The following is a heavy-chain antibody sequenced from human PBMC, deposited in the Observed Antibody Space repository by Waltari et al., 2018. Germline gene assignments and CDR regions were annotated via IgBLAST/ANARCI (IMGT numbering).Heavy chain of an antibody. J-gene: IGHJ4*02. CDR1: GNTLTGYY. D-gene: IGHD7-27*01. CDR2: MHPANGGT. V-gene: IGHV1-2*02. CDR3: ALLPNFNKYLFDF. Sequence: VQLVQSGAEVKNPGASVRISCKISGNTLTGYYLHWVRQAPGQGLEFLGWMHPANGGTRYTQKFQGRVALTRDTSIETSYMELSRLTSEDTAIYFCALLPNFNKYLFDFWGQGTLVTVSS.